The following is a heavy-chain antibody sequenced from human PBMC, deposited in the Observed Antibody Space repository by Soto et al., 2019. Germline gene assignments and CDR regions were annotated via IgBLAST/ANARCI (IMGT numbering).Heavy chain of an antibody. V-gene: IGHV4-31*03. CDR2: TGYSGAT. Sequence: PSETLSLTCTVSGGSITSGGSFWSWIRQHPGKGPEWIAFTGYSGATSYNPSLASRVTISADTYKRQFSLNLRSVTAADTAVDYCARGGASSKWFAPWGRGTLVTVAS. J-gene: IGHJ5*02. CDR1: GGSITSGGSF. CDR3: ARGGASSKWFAP. D-gene: IGHD2-15*01.